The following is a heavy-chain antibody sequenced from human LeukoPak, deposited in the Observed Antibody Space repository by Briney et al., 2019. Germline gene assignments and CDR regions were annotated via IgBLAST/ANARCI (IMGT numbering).Heavy chain of an antibody. D-gene: IGHD3-10*01. V-gene: IGHV3-53*01. CDR1: GFTVSSNY. J-gene: IGHJ4*02. CDR3: ARSTLWFGADY. Sequence: GGSLRLSCAASGFTVSSNYMSWVRQAPGKGLEWVSVIYSGGSTYYADSVKGRFTIPRDNSKNTLYLQMNSLRAEDTAVYYCARSTLWFGADYWGQGTLVTVSS. CDR2: IYSGGST.